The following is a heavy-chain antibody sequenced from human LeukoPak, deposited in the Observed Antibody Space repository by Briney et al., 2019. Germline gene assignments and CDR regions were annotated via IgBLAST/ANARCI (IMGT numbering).Heavy chain of an antibody. D-gene: IGHD4-23*01. J-gene: IGHJ4*02. CDR3: ARVEYGGNFDY. Sequence: PSETLSLTCTVSGGSISSYYWSWIRQPPGKGLEWIGYIYYSGSTNYNPSLKSRVTISVDTSKNQFSLKLSSVTAADTAVYYCARVEYGGNFDYWGQGTLVTVPS. CDR1: GGSISSYY. CDR2: IYYSGST. V-gene: IGHV4-59*01.